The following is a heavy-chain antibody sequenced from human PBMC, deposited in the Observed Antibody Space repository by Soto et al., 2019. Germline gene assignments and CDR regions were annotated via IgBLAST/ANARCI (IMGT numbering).Heavy chain of an antibody. CDR2: INHSGST. CDR3: ARGSDGVWNWFDP. V-gene: IGHV4-34*01. Sequence: SETLSLTCAVYGGSFSGYYWSWIRQPPGKGLEWIGEINHSGSTNYNPSLMSRVTISVDRSQNHFSLKLTSVTAADTAVYYCARGSDGVWNWFDPWGQGTQVTVSS. D-gene: IGHD2-21*02. CDR1: GGSFSGYY. J-gene: IGHJ5*02.